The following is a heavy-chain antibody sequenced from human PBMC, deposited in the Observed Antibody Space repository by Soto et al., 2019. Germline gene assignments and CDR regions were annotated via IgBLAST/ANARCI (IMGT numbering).Heavy chain of an antibody. CDR1: GFTFSSYA. CDR2: ISYDGSNK. J-gene: IGHJ5*02. CDR3: AKNSGWFNT. Sequence: LRLSFAASGFTFSSYAMHWVRQAPGKGLEWVAVISYDGSNKYYADSVKGRFTISRDNSINTVFLQMNSLRADDTALYFCAKNSGWFNTWGQGALVTVSS. D-gene: IGHD3-10*01. V-gene: IGHV3-30-3*02.